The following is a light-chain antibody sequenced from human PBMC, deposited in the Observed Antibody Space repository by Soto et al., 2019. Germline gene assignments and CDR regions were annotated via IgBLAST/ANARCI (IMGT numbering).Light chain of an antibody. CDR2: LEGSGSY. Sequence: QPVLTQSSSASASLGSSVTLTSTLSSGHGSYNIAWHQQQPGKAPRYLMKLEGSGSYNKGSGLPDRFSGSSSGADRYLTISNLQFEDEADYYCETWDSNTHTVFGGGTKLTVL. V-gene: IGLV4-60*02. CDR3: ETWDSNTHTV. CDR1: SGHGSYN. J-gene: IGLJ3*02.